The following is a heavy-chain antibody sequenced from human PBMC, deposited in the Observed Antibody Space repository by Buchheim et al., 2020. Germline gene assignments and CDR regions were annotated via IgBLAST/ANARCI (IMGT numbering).Heavy chain of an antibody. Sequence: QVQLVESGGGVVQPGRSLRLSCAASGFTFSSYGMHWVRQAPGKGLEWVAVIWYDGSNKYYADSVKGRFTISRDNSKNTLYLQMNSLRAEDTAVYYCARAPPYCSGGSCYYYYGMDVWGQGTT. CDR3: ARAPPYCSGGSCYYYYGMDV. V-gene: IGHV3-33*01. D-gene: IGHD2-15*01. CDR2: IWYDGSNK. CDR1: GFTFSSYG. J-gene: IGHJ6*02.